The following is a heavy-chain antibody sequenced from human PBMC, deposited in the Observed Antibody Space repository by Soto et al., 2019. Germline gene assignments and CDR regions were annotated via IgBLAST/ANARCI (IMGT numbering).Heavy chain of an antibody. CDR1: GYSFTSYW. D-gene: IGHD6-19*01. CDR2: IYPGDSDT. Sequence: SGKSLKISCKGSGYSFTSYWIGWVRQMPGKGLEWMGIIYPGDSDTRYSPSFQGQVTISADKSISTAYLQWSSLKASDTAMYYCVRGRSISRGCYMDAFDIWGQGTMVTVSS. J-gene: IGHJ3*02. CDR3: VRGRSISRGCYMDAFDI. V-gene: IGHV5-51*01.